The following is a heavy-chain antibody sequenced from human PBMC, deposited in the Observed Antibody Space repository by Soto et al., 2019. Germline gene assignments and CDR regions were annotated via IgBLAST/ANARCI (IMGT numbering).Heavy chain of an antibody. D-gene: IGHD3-10*01. Sequence: EVQLVESGGGLVQPGGSLRLSCAASGFTFSDHYMDWVRQAPGKGLEWVGRTRNKANSYTTEYAASVKGRFTISRDDSKNSLYLQMNSLKTEDSAVYYWSRVSYYYGSGSFDYWGQGTLVTVSS. V-gene: IGHV3-72*01. CDR1: GFTFSDHY. J-gene: IGHJ4*02. CDR2: TRNKANSYTT. CDR3: SRVSYYYGSGSFDY.